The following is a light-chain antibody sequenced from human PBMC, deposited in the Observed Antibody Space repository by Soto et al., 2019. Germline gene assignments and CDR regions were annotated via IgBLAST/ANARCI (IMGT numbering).Light chain of an antibody. CDR1: GSNIGAGYD. J-gene: IGLJ3*02. V-gene: IGLV1-40*01. Sequence: QSVLTQPPSVSGAPGQRVTISCTGSGSNIGAGYDVHWYQQLPGTAPKLLIYGNSNRPSGVPDRFSGSKSGTSASLAITGLQAEDEADYYCQSYDSSRAVFGGGTKLTVL. CDR3: QSYDSSRAV. CDR2: GNS.